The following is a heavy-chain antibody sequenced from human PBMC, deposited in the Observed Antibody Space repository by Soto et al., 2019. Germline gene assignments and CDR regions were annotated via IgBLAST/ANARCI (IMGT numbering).Heavy chain of an antibody. J-gene: IGHJ2*01. Sequence: QITLKESGPELVKPTQTLTLTCTFSGFSLSTSGVAVGWIRQPPGKALERLSLIYWDDDKRYSPSLKSRLTITKDTSKNQVVLTMTNMDPVDTATYYCVHQEWNNNNFYFELWGRGTLVTVSS. CDR2: IYWDDDK. D-gene: IGHD4-4*01. CDR1: GFSLSTSGVA. V-gene: IGHV2-5*02. CDR3: VHQEWNNNNFYFEL.